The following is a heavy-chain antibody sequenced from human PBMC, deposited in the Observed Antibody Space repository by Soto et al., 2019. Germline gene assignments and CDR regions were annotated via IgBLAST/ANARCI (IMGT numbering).Heavy chain of an antibody. CDR2: INPATGAA. D-gene: IGHD3-3*01. V-gene: IGHV1-2*02. CDR1: GYPVTAYY. Sequence: QLHLVQSGAVVKKPGASVTVSCSASGYPVTAYYMHWVRQAPGRGLEWMGGINPATGAAKYTQTFQGRVTMTRDTSTSTVFTELSGLTSGDSAVFYCARGGGVGVAGSAALEMWGQGTLVTVSS. CDR3: ARGGGVGVAGSAALEM. J-gene: IGHJ3*02.